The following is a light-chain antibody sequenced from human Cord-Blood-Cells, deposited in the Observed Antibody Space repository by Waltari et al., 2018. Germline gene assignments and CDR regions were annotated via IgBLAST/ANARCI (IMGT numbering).Light chain of an antibody. Sequence: QSALTQPASVSGSPGQSITISCTGTSSDVGGYNYVSWYQQHPGKAPKLMINEVSNRPSGVSNRFSGSKSGNTASLTISGLQAEEEADYYCSSYTSSSTLVFGTGTKVTVL. CDR1: SSDVGGYNY. V-gene: IGLV2-14*01. CDR3: SSYTSSSTLV. J-gene: IGLJ1*01. CDR2: EVS.